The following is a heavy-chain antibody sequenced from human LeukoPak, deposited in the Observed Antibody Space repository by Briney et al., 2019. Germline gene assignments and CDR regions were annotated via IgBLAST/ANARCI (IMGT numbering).Heavy chain of an antibody. CDR3: ASRKDTPHLPDY. CDR1: GFTFSSYA. D-gene: IGHD5-18*01. V-gene: IGHV3-30-3*01. Sequence: GGSLRLSCAASGFTFSSYAMHWVRQAPGKGLEWVAVISYDGSKKYYADSVKGRFTISRDNSKNTLYLQMNSLRAEDTAVYYCASRKDTPHLPDYWGQGTLVTVSS. CDR2: ISYDGSKK. J-gene: IGHJ4*02.